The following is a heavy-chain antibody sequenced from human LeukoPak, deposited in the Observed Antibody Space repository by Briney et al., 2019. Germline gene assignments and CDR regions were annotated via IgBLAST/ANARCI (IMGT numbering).Heavy chain of an antibody. V-gene: IGHV3-53*01. CDR1: EFTVSSNY. Sequence: PGGSLRLSCAASEFTVSSNYMSWVRQAPGKGLERVSVIYSGGSTYYADSVKGRFTITRDNSKNTLYLPMNSLRAEDTAVYYCARAGPGIAVAVYYYYMDVWGKGTTVTVSS. J-gene: IGHJ6*03. CDR2: IYSGGST. CDR3: ARAGPGIAVAVYYYYMDV. D-gene: IGHD6-19*01.